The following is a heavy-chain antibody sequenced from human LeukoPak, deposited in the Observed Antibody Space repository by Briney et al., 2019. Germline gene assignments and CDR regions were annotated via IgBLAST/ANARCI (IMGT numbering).Heavy chain of an antibody. CDR2: ISPNSGGT. CDR3: ARAPELWFGESDY. J-gene: IGHJ4*02. V-gene: IGHV1-2*02. D-gene: IGHD3-10*01. Sequence: ASVKVSCKASGYTFTGYYMHWVRQAPGQGLEWMGWISPNSGGTNYAQKFQGRVTMTRDTSISTAYMELSRLRSDDTAVYYCARAPELWFGESDYWGQGTLVTVSS. CDR1: GYTFTGYY.